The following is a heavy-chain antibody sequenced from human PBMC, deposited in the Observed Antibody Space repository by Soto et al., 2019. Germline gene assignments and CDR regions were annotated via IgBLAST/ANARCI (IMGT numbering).Heavy chain of an antibody. D-gene: IGHD2-15*01. J-gene: IGHJ6*02. CDR3: ARDLGCSGGSCYCYGMDV. Sequence: LSLTCTVSGGSISSYYWSWIRQPPGKGLEWIGYIYYSGSTNYNPSLKSRVTISVDTSKNQFSLKLSSVTAADTAVYYCARDLGCSGGSCYCYGMDVWAQGTTVTVSS. CDR1: GGSISSYY. CDR2: IYYSGST. V-gene: IGHV4-59*01.